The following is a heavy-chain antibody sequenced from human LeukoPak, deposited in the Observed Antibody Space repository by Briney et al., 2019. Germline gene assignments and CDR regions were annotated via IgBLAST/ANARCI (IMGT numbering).Heavy chain of an antibody. J-gene: IGHJ4*02. V-gene: IGHV4-34*01. D-gene: IGHD3-22*01. CDR2: INQSGST. Sequence: SETLSLTCSVSGGSLSPYYWSWIRQPPGGGLEWLGEINQSGSTHYNPSLKSRVTISVEKFKNQFSLEVTSVTAADTAIYYCATLGGLYYESHGYPDFDHWGQGTLVTVSS. CDR1: GGSLSPYY. CDR3: ATLGGLYYESHGYPDFDH.